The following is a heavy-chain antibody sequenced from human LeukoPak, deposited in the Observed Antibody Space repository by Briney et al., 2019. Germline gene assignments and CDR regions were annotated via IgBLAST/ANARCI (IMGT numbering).Heavy chain of an antibody. Sequence: ASVKVSCKASGYTFTGHYMHWVRQAPGQGLEWMGWINPKGGGTKYAQKFQGRVTMTRDTSISTAYMELTRLRSDDTAVYYCAREGGYDILTGYQDYWGQGTLVTVSS. V-gene: IGHV1-2*02. D-gene: IGHD3-9*01. CDR1: GYTFTGHY. CDR2: INPKGGGT. J-gene: IGHJ4*02. CDR3: AREGGYDILTGYQDY.